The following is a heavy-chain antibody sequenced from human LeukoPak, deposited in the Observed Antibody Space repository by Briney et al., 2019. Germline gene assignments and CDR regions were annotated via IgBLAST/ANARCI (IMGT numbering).Heavy chain of an antibody. CDR3: ARAPSWIQLWLLGY. D-gene: IGHD5-18*01. V-gene: IGHV1-2*02. J-gene: IGHJ4*02. CDR2: INPNSGGT. CDR1: GYTFTDYY. Sequence: GASVKVSCKASGYTFTDYYLHWVRQAPGQGFEWMGWINPNSGGTNYAQKFQGRVTMTRDTSIGTAYMELSRLRSDDAAVYYCARAPSWIQLWLLGYWGQGTLVTVSS.